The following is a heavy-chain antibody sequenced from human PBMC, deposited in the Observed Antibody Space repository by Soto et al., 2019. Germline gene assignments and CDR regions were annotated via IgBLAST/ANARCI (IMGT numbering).Heavy chain of an antibody. Sequence: GGSLRLSCGASGFTFTNYVMSWVRQAPGKGLEWASTASGSGASTYYADSVKGRFTISRDNSKNTLYLQMKSLRIEDTAVYYCAKVAVRGVVVSNFDSWGQGTLVTVSS. CDR3: AKVAVRGVVVSNFDS. V-gene: IGHV3-23*01. J-gene: IGHJ4*02. CDR1: GFTFTNYV. D-gene: IGHD3-10*01. CDR2: ASGSGAST.